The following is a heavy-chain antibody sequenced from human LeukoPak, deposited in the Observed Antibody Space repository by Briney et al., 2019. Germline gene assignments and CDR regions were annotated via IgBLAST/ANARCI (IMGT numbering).Heavy chain of an antibody. Sequence: SDTLSLTCTVSGGSISSYYWSWIRQPAGKGLEWIGRIYTSGSTNYNASLKSRVSMSVDTSKNQFSLKLSSVTAADTAVFYCSRENSRRYREFDYWGQGTLVTVSS. J-gene: IGHJ4*02. CDR3: SRENSRRYREFDY. CDR1: GGSISSYY. D-gene: IGHD1-26*01. CDR2: IYTSGST. V-gene: IGHV4-4*07.